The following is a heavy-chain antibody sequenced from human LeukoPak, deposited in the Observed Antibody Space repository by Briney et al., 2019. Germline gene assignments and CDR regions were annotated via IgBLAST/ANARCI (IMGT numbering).Heavy chain of an antibody. Sequence: GGSLRLSCAASGFTFSSYAMSWVRQAPGKGLEWVSAISGSGGSTYYADSVKGRFTISRDNSKNTLYLQMNSLRAEDTAVYYCAKDSRVLLWLGELLPSYFDYWGQGTLVTVSS. J-gene: IGHJ4*02. CDR1: GFTFSSYA. CDR3: AKDSRVLLWLGELLPSYFDY. CDR2: ISGSGGST. V-gene: IGHV3-23*01. D-gene: IGHD3-10*01.